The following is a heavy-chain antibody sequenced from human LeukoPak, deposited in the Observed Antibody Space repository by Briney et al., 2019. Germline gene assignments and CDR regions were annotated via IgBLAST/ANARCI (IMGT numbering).Heavy chain of an antibody. CDR3: AREGLDV. CDR1: GYTFITYG. Sequence: ASVKVSCKPSGYTFITYGINWVRQATGQGLEWMAYMNPNSGNTGYAQTFQGRVTITWNTSINTAYMELSSLRSDDTALYYCAREGLDVWGQGTVVTVSS. V-gene: IGHV1-8*03. J-gene: IGHJ3*01. CDR2: MNPNSGNT.